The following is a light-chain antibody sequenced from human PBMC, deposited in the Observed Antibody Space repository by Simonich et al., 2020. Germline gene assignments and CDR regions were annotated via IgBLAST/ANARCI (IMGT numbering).Light chain of an antibody. V-gene: IGKV3-11*01. CDR1: PSVSSY. CDR3: QQYYSTPYT. Sequence: EIVLTQSPATLSLSPGERATLSCRASPSVSSYLAWYQQKPGQAPRLLIYDASNRATGIPARVSGSGSGTDFTLTISSLQAEDVAVYYCQQYYSTPYTFGQGTKLEIK. CDR2: DAS. J-gene: IGKJ2*01.